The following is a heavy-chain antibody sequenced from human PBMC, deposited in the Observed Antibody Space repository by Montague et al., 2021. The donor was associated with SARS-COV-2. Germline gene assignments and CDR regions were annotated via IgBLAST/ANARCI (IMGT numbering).Heavy chain of an antibody. CDR2: IKSDGSDK. Sequence: SLRLSCAASGFSFSTFWMTWVRQAPGKGLEWVASIKSDGSDKYYVGSVKGRFTISRDNARNSLYLQLNNLRAEDTAVYYCARDPNWGAHWGQGNLVTVSS. V-gene: IGHV3-7*05. J-gene: IGHJ4*02. CDR1: GFSFSTFW. D-gene: IGHD7-27*01. CDR3: ARDPNWGAH.